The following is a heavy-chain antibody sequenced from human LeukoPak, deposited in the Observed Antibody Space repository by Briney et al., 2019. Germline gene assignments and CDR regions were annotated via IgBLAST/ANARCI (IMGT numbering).Heavy chain of an antibody. Sequence: SGGSLRLSCAASGYSYSSFWMGWARQVSGKRPEWVANIKEDGSKKQYVESLNGRFAIARDNAKNSLYLEMNSLRVEDTGVYYCARAIGGYNVMDVWGQGTTVTVSS. CDR2: IKEDGSKK. CDR3: ARAIGGYNVMDV. J-gene: IGHJ6*02. V-gene: IGHV3-7*04. D-gene: IGHD2-15*01. CDR1: GYSYSSFW.